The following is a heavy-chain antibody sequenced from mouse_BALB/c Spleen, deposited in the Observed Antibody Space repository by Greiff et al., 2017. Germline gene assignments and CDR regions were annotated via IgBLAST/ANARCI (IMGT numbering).Heavy chain of an antibody. J-gene: IGHJ4*01. V-gene: IGHV5-6-5*01. CDR2: ISSGGST. CDR3: ARDPYYRSYAMDY. CDR1: GFTFSSYA. D-gene: IGHD2-14*01. Sequence: EVQVVESGGGLVKPGGSLKLSCAASGFTFSSYAMSWVRQTPEKRLEWVASISSGGSTYYPDSVKGRFTISRDNAKNNLYLQMSSLKSEDTAMYYCARDPYYRSYAMDYWGQGTSVTVSS.